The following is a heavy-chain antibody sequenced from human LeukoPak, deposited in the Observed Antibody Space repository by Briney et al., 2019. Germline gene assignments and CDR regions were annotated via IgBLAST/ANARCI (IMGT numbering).Heavy chain of an antibody. Sequence: GESLKISCQGFGYSFTSYWNGWVRQMPGKGMEWMGVIYPGDLRVRYNPSFQGQVTISVDKSINTAYLQWVSLRASDSAMYYCACRDLTSTWSFPWGQGTLVTVSS. V-gene: IGHV5-51*01. D-gene: IGHD6-13*01. CDR3: ACRDLTSTWSFP. CDR1: GYSFTSYW. J-gene: IGHJ5*02. CDR2: IYPGDLRV.